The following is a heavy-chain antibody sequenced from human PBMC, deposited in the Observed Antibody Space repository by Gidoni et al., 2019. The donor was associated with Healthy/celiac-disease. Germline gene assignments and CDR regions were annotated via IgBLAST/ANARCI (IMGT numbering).Heavy chain of an antibody. V-gene: IGHV3-15*01. CDR1: GFTFSNAW. CDR2: IKSKTDGGTT. J-gene: IGHJ4*02. D-gene: IGHD6-19*01. CDR3: TTSEGYFVAGTADY. Sequence: EVQLVESGGGLVKPGGSLRLSCAASGFTFSNAWMSWVRQAPGKGLEWVGRIKSKTDGGTTDYAAPVKGRFTISRDDSKNTLYLQMNSLKTEDTAVYYCTTSEGYFVAGTADYWGQGTLVTVSS.